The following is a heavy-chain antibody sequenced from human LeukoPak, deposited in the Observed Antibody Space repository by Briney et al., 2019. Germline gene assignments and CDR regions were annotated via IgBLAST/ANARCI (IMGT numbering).Heavy chain of an antibody. CDR3: ARTGVRYSSGWYHFHY. J-gene: IGHJ4*02. D-gene: IGHD6-19*01. V-gene: IGHV1-18*01. CDR2: INAYNRNT. CDR1: GYNFTSYG. Sequence: AAVKVSCTASGYNFTSYGISWVRQAPGQGLERMGWINAYNRNTNHAQKLQGRVTMTTDTSTSTAYMELRSLRSDDTAVYYCARTGVRYSSGWYHFHYWGQGTLVTVSS.